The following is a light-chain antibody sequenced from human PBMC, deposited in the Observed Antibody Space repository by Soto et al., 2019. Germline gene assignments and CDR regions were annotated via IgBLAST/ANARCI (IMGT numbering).Light chain of an antibody. J-gene: IGLJ2*01. CDR1: TGAVTSGHY. Sequence: QTVVTQEPSLTVSPGGTVTLTCGSNTGAVTSGHYPYWFQQKPGQAPRTLIYDTTNKHSWTPARFSGSLLGGKAALTLSGSQPEDEAEYYCLLFYSDARVFGGGPKLTVL. V-gene: IGLV7-46*01. CDR2: DTT. CDR3: LLFYSDARV.